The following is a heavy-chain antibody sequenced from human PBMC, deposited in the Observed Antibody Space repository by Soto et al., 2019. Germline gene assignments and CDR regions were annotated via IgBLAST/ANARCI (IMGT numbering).Heavy chain of an antibody. D-gene: IGHD3-22*01. J-gene: IGHJ4*02. Sequence: QVQLVQSGAEVKKPGASVKVSCKASGYSFTSTGISWVRQAPGQGPEWMGWTSTFNGEAKYAQKLQGRVTMTTDTSTTTAYMELRSLTSDDTAVYYCAKDTRAWYDSSGPHDYWGQGTLVTVSS. CDR3: AKDTRAWYDSSGPHDY. CDR1: GYSFTSTG. CDR2: TSTFNGEA. V-gene: IGHV1-18*01.